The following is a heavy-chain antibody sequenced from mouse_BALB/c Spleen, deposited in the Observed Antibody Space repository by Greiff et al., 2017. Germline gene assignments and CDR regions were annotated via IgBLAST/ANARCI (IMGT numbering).Heavy chain of an antibody. J-gene: IGHJ2*01. CDR3: ARRIDYGSREDY. CDR2: INPSTGYT. Sequence: VQLQQSGAELAKPGASVKMSCKASGYTFTSYWMHWVKQRPGQGLEWIGYINPSTGYTEYNQKFKDKATLTADKSSSTAYMQLSSLTSEDSAVYYCARRIDYGSREDYWGQGTTRTVSS. CDR1: GYTFTSYW. V-gene: IGHV1-7*01. D-gene: IGHD1-1*01.